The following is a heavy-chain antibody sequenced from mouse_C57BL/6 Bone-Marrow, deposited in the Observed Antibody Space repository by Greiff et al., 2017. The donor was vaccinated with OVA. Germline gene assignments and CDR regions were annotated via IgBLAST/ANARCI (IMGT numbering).Heavy chain of an antibody. J-gene: IGHJ2*01. V-gene: IGHV1-50*01. CDR2: IDPSDSYT. CDR1: GYTFTSYW. D-gene: IGHD1-1*01. Sequence: QVQLQQPGAELVKPGASVKLSCKASGYTFTSYWMQWVKQRPGQGLEWIGEIDPSDSYTNYNQKFKGKATLTVDTSSSTAYMQLGSLTSEDSAVYYCARSLYYYGSSDEDYWGQGTTLTVSS. CDR3: ARSLYYYGSSDEDY.